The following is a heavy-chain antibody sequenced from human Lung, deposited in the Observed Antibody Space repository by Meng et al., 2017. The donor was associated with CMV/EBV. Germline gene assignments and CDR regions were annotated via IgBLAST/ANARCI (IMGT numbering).Heavy chain of an antibody. CDR2: IYHSGST. V-gene: IGHV4-4*03. D-gene: IGHD6-19*01. CDR1: GGPISSSNW. J-gene: IGHJ4*02. Sequence: GQLRGMGQEPRSPPATLSLPVAVPGGPISSSNWWSWARQPPGKGLEWIGEIYHSGSTNYNPSLKSRVTISVDKSKNQFSLKLSSVTAADTAVYYCASFPPPGKQWLVTDYWGQGTLVTVSS. CDR3: ASFPPPGKQWLVTDY.